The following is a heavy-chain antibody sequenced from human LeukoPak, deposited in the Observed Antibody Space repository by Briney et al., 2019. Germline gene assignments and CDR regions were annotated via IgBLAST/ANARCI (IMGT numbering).Heavy chain of an antibody. D-gene: IGHD6-13*01. V-gene: IGHV5-51*01. CDR2: IYPGDSNP. CDR1: GYSFTSYW. CDR3: ARALYSSTWYKDDY. J-gene: IGHJ4*02. Sequence: GESLKISCKGSGYSFTSYWIGWVRQMPGKGLEWMGIIYPGDSNPRYSPSFQGQVTISADKSITTAFLHWRSLRASDTAIYYCARALYSSTWYKDDYWGQGTPVAVSS.